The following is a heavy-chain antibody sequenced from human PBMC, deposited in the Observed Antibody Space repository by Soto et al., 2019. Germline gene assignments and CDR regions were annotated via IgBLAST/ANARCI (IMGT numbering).Heavy chain of an antibody. V-gene: IGHV3-11*05. CDR1: GFTFRDYY. CDR2: IDSSTKYT. Sequence: QVQLVESGGGLVRPGGSLRLSCEASGFTFRDYYMTWFRQAPGKGLAWLSYIDSSTKYTNYADSVQGRFTISRDNAKNSLYLHMNSLRADDTAVYYCAREYYYTMDVWGQGTMVTVSS. J-gene: IGHJ6*02. CDR3: AREYYYTMDV.